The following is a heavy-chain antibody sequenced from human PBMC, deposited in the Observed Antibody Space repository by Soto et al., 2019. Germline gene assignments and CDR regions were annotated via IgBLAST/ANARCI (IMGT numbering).Heavy chain of an antibody. CDR3: AKEENYGDFEGDYFDY. V-gene: IGHV3-30*18. J-gene: IGHJ4*02. Sequence: VQLVESGGGVVQPGRSLRLSCAASGFTLRNYGMHWVRQAPGKGLEWVGVMSYYGNTEYYADSVKGRFTISRDNSKNTLYLQMNSLRPEDTAVYYCAKEENYGDFEGDYFDYWGQGTLVTVSS. CDR2: MSYYGNTE. CDR1: GFTLRNYG. D-gene: IGHD4-17*01.